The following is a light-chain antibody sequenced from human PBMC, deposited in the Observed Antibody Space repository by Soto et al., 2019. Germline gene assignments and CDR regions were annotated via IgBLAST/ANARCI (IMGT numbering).Light chain of an antibody. J-gene: IGKJ1*01. CDR1: QIISGY. Sequence: EIVWTQCRATLSLSPGERATLSCRASQIISGYLAWYQQKPGQAPRLLIYDASNRATGIPDRFSGSGSGTDFTLTISRLEPEDFAVYYCQKYGSSGTFGQGTKVDIK. CDR2: DAS. V-gene: IGKV3-11*01. CDR3: QKYGSSGT.